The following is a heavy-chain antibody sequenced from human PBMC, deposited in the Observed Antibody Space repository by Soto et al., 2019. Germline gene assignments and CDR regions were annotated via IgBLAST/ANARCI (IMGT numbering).Heavy chain of an antibody. CDR1: GDSNHSFY. Sequence: SETLSLTCTFSGDSNHSFYWAWIRQPPGKGLEWIGHISYTGTANYNPSLESRVTVSIDTSKNQFSLRLRSVTAADTAIYYCAALYNTSPFFDSWGQGTLVTVSS. CDR2: ISYTGTA. V-gene: IGHV4-59*01. D-gene: IGHD1-20*01. J-gene: IGHJ4*02. CDR3: AALYNTSPFFDS.